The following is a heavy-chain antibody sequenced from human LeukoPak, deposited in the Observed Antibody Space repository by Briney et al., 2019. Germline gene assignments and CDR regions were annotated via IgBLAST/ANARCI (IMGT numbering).Heavy chain of an antibody. V-gene: IGHV3-23*01. CDR2: IIPSGHTT. J-gene: IGHJ4*02. D-gene: IGHD4-23*01. Sequence: GGTLRLSCVASGFTFSSHGMNWVRQAPGKGLEWVSGIIPSGHTTYYADSVRGRSTISRDNSRNTVYLQMNSLRAEDTAVYYCAREETPYYWGQGTLVTVSS. CDR3: AREETPYY. CDR1: GFTFSSHG.